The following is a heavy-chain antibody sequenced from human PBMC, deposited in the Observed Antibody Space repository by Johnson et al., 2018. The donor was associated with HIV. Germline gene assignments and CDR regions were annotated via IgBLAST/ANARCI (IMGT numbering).Heavy chain of an antibody. CDR3: AKPYYYDSSDAFDI. Sequence: VQLVESGGGLVQPGRSLRLSCAASGFTFDDFAMHWVRQAPGKGLEWVSGISWDSGSIVYADSVKGRFTISRDNGKNSLYLQMNSLRAEDTALYYCAKPYYYDSSDAFDIWGQGTMVTGSS. CDR1: GFTFDDFA. CDR2: ISWDSGSI. D-gene: IGHD3-22*01. J-gene: IGHJ3*02. V-gene: IGHV3-9*01.